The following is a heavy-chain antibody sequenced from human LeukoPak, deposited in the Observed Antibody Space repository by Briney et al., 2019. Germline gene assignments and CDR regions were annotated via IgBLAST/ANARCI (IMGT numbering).Heavy chain of an antibody. CDR1: GFTFHTHG. CDR2: ISAASDKT. Sequence: GGSLRLSCAASGFTFHTHGMYWVRQAPGKGLEWVSGISAASDKTYYIDSVKGRFIISRDNSKNTVYLQLNTLRPEDTAVYYCARQPPRYYYDSSGYLDYWGQGTLVTVSS. CDR3: ARQPPRYYYDSSGYLDY. J-gene: IGHJ4*02. D-gene: IGHD3-22*01. V-gene: IGHV3-23*01.